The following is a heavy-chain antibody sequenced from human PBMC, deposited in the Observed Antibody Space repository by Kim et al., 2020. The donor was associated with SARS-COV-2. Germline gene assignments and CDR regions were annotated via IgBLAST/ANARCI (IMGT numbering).Heavy chain of an antibody. CDR3: ARDHGDYDFWSGYLGAFD. Sequence: SETLSLTCTVSGGSISSYYWSWIRQPPGKGLEWIGYIYYSGSTNYNPSLKSRVTISVDTSKNQFSPKLSTVTAADTAAYYCARDHGDYDFWSGYLGAFD. CDR2: IYYSGST. CDR1: GGSISSYY. J-gene: IGHJ3*02. D-gene: IGHD3-3*01. V-gene: IGHV4-59*13.